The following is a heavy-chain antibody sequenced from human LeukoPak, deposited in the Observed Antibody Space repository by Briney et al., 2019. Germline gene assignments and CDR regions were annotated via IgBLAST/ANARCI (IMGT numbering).Heavy chain of an antibody. J-gene: IGHJ4*02. CDR1: GGSITSSNW. Sequence: SETLSLTCAVSGGSITSSNWWSRVRQPPGKGLEWIGEIYHSGSTIYNPSLMSRVTISVDKSKNQFSLKLTSLTAADTAVYYCARLWSSDYFDYWGQGTLVTVSS. V-gene: IGHV4-4*02. CDR2: IYHSGST. D-gene: IGHD3-3*01. CDR3: ARLWSSDYFDY.